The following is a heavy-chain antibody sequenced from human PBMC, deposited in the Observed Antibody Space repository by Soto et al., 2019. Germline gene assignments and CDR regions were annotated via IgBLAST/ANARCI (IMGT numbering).Heavy chain of an antibody. J-gene: IGHJ5*02. CDR1: GFTFSRYN. V-gene: IGHV3-48*02. D-gene: IGHD2-8*01. CDR3: ARDPSNIVLMVYAIGWFDP. Sequence: EVQLVESGRGLVQPGGSLRLSCAASGFTFSRYNMNWVRQAPGKGLEWVSYISSSSSTIYYADSVKGRFTISRDNAKNSLYLQMNSLRDEDTAVYYCARDPSNIVLMVYAIGWFDPWGQGTLVTVSS. CDR2: ISSSSSTI.